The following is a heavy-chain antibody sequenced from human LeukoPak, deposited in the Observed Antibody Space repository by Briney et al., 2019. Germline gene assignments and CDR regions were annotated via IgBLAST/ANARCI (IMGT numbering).Heavy chain of an antibody. V-gene: IGHV4-59*12. J-gene: IGHJ3*01. CDR3: ASRFRTGGDLHHDAYDV. CDR2: VYYIGKP. CDR1: GGSISDYF. D-gene: IGHD3-16*01. Sequence: SETLSLTCSVSGGSISDYFWGWIRQPPGKGLEWIGHVYYIGKPTCSPSLESRVSISVDTSKNQFSLELTSVTAADTAVYYCASRFRTGGDLHHDAYDVWGQGTVVTVSS.